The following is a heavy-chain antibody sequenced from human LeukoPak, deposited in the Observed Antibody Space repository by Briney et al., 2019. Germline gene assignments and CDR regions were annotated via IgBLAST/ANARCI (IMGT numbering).Heavy chain of an antibody. D-gene: IGHD3-10*01. Sequence: SVKVSCKAPGGTFSSYAISWVRQAPGQGLEWMGGIIPIFGTANYAQKFQGRVTITADESTSTAYMELSSLRSEDTAVYYCARSGLTRGAISNWFDPWGQGTLVTVSS. V-gene: IGHV1-69*13. J-gene: IGHJ5*02. CDR2: IIPIFGTA. CDR3: ARSGLTRGAISNWFDP. CDR1: GGTFSSYA.